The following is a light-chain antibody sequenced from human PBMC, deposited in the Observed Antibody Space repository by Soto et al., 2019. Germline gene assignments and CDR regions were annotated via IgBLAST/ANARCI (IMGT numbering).Light chain of an antibody. CDR3: YSYTTSGTYV. CDR1: SSDVGGYKY. V-gene: IGLV2-14*01. Sequence: QSVLTQPASVSGSPGQSIAIACTGTSSDVGGYKYVSWYQQHPAKVPKLMIYDVSNRPSGVSDRFSGSKSGNTASLTISGLQAEDEADYYCYSYTTSGTYVFGTGTKVTLL. J-gene: IGLJ1*01. CDR2: DVS.